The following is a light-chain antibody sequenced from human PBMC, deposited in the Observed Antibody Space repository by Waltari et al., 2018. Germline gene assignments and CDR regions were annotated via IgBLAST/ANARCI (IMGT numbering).Light chain of an antibody. CDR1: QSIGTS. V-gene: IGKV6-21*02. J-gene: IGKJ5*01. CDR3: LQSSSLPIT. Sequence: EIVLTQSPAFQSVTAKEKVTITYRASQSIGTSLHWYQQKPDQSPKLLIKYASQSISGVPSRFSGSGSETEFTLTINSLEAEDVATYYCLQSSSLPITFGQGTRLEI. CDR2: YAS.